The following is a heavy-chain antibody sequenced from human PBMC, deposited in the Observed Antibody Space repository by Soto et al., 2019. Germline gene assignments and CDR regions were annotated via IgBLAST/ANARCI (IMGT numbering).Heavy chain of an antibody. CDR3: ARSQGSSTSLEIYYYYYYGMDV. J-gene: IGHJ6*02. CDR2: IIPISDTT. Sequence: QVQLVQSGAEVKKPGSSVKVSCKASGGTFSSYAISWVRQAPGQGLEWMGGIIPISDTTNYAQKCQGRVTITADESTSTAYMELGSVRSEDTAVYYCARSQGSSTSLEIYYYYYYGMDVWGQGTTVTVSS. D-gene: IGHD2-2*01. CDR1: GGTFSSYA. V-gene: IGHV1-69*01.